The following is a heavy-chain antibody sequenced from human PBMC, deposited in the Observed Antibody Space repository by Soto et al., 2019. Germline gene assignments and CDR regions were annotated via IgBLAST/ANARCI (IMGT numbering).Heavy chain of an antibody. D-gene: IGHD3-10*01. CDR2: FIPIFGTA. J-gene: IGHJ6*02. Sequence: QVQLVQSGAEVKKPGSSVKVSCKASAGTFSSYAISWVRQAPGQGLEWMGGFIPIFGTANYAQTFQGRVTITADAYMSTAYMRLRSLRSEDRAVDYCARERITMVRGGMWGPVFYDYYGMDVWGQGTTVTVSS. CDR1: AGTFSSYA. V-gene: IGHV1-69*01. CDR3: ARERITMVRGGMWGPVFYDYYGMDV.